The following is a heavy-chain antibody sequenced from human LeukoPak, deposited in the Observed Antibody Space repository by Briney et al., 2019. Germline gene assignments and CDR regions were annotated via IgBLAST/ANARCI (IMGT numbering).Heavy chain of an antibody. CDR3: TGESDAFDI. V-gene: IGHV1-2*02. CDR1: GYTFTNNF. Sequence: ASVKVSCKASGYTFTNNFMHWVRQAPGQGLEWLGFINPRSGGGHYAQNFQGRVTMTRDTTISTAYMELSSLTSDDTAIYCCTGESDAFDIWGQGTMVTVSS. J-gene: IGHJ3*02. CDR2: INPRSGGG.